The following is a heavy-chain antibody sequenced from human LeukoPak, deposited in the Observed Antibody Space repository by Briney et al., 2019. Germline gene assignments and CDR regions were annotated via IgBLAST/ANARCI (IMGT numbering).Heavy chain of an antibody. V-gene: IGHV3-11*04. CDR3: ARRFAAQLAFVDV. Sequence: GGSLRLSCAATGFSFSDYHMSWIRQTPGEGLEWLSYISTSGGTTVYYADSVKGRFTISRDNAKNSLYLQMNSLRAEDTAVYYCARRFAAQLAFVDVWGKGTTVTISS. CDR1: GFSFSDYH. J-gene: IGHJ6*04. CDR2: ISTSGGTTV. D-gene: IGHD3-3*02.